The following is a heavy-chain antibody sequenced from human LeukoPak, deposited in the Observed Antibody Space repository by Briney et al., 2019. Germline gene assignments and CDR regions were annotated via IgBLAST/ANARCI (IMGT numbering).Heavy chain of an antibody. D-gene: IGHD5-18*01. Sequence: VKVSCKASGGTFSSYAISWVRQAPGQGLEWMGGIIPIFGTANYAQKFQGRVTITADESTSTAYMELSSLRSEDTAVYYCASNKVDSYGLNYYYYYYMDVWGKGTTVTVSS. J-gene: IGHJ6*03. V-gene: IGHV1-69*01. CDR1: GGTFSSYA. CDR2: IIPIFGTA. CDR3: ASNKVDSYGLNYYYYYYMDV.